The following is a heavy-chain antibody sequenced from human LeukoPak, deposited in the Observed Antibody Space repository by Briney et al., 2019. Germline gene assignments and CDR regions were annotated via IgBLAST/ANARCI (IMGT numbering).Heavy chain of an antibody. D-gene: IGHD6-25*01. CDR2: IIPILGIA. Sequence: EASVKVSCEASGGTFSSYTISWVRQAPGHGLEWMGRIIPILGIANYAQKFQGRVTITADKSTSTAYMELSSLRSEDTAVYYCARVGGPPHRNWYSDLWGRGTLVTVSS. CDR3: ARVGGPPHRNWYSDL. J-gene: IGHJ2*01. V-gene: IGHV1-69*02. CDR1: GGTFSSYT.